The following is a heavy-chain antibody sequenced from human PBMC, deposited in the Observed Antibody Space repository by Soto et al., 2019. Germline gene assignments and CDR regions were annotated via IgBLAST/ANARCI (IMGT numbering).Heavy chain of an antibody. V-gene: IGHV4-59*01. Sequence: SETLSLTCTVSGGSISTYYWSWIRRPPGKGLEWIGYIYNSGSTHSNPSLQSRVTISVDTSKNQFSLKLSSVTAADTAIYYCARARITMVREVIKYNMDVWGQGTTVTVSS. CDR3: ARARITMVREVIKYNMDV. CDR1: GGSISTYY. J-gene: IGHJ6*02. CDR2: IYNSGST. D-gene: IGHD3-10*01.